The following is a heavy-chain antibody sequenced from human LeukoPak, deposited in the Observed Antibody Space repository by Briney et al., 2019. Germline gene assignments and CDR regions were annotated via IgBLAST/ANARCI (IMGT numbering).Heavy chain of an antibody. CDR2: ISGSSSYI. CDR3: VRIPNSANFPNWFDP. V-gene: IGHV3-21*06. CDR1: GFTFSTYT. D-gene: IGHD4/OR15-4a*01. J-gene: IGHJ5*02. Sequence: GGSLRLXCAASGFTFSTYTMKWVRQAPGEGLEWVSSISGSSSYIYYADSVKGRFTISRDNAKNSLYLQMNSLRGDDTAVYYCVRIPNSANFPNWFDPWGQGTLVTVSS.